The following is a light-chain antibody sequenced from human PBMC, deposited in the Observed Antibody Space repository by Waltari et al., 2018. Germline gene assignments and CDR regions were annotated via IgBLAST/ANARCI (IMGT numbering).Light chain of an antibody. CDR3: SSHTSSSTVV. V-gene: IGLV2-14*03. CDR2: DVS. J-gene: IGLJ3*02. Sequence: QSALTQPTSVSGSPGQSVTVSCTGTSRDVGGYSHVAWYQKHPAKAPKLIIYDVSSRPSGVSSRFSGSKSGNTASLTISGLQAEDEADYFCSSHTSSSTVVFGGGTKVTVL. CDR1: SRDVGGYSH.